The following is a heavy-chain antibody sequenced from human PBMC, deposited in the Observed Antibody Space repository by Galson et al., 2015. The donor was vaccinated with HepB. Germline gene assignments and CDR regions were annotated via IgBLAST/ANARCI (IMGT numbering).Heavy chain of an antibody. J-gene: IGHJ4*02. CDR1: GFTFGDYS. CDR2: IRNKAYGETT. D-gene: IGHD3-10*02. CDR3: SRGHLFGVI. Sequence: SLRLSCAGSGFTFGDYSLNWFRQAPGKGLEWVGFIRNKAYGETTQYAASVKGRFTISRDDSKSIAYLQIDNLKTEDTAVYFCSRGHLFGVIWGQGTLVTVPS. V-gene: IGHV3-49*03.